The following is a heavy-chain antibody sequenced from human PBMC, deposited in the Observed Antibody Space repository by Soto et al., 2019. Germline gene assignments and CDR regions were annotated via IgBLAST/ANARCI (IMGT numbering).Heavy chain of an antibody. D-gene: IGHD2-21*02. CDR2: ISTAGNS. J-gene: IGHJ2*01. Sequence: EVQLLESGGDLVQPGGSLRLSCAASGFTVSTYDMHWVRQVIGRGLEWVSGISTAGNSHYAVSVKGRFTVSRDNAKNSLYLQMNGLTAGDTAVYYCAREWEVTGYWYFDLWGRGTLVTVSS. CDR1: GFTVSTYD. CDR3: AREWEVTGYWYFDL. V-gene: IGHV3-13*01.